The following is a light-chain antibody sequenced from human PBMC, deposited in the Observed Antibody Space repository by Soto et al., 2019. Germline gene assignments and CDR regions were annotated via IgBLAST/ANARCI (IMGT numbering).Light chain of an antibody. V-gene: IGKV3D-11*01. CDR3: QQRSNWPWT. J-gene: IGKJ1*01. Sequence: DIVLTQSPATLSLSPGERATLSCRASEYIYDYLAWYQQKPGQPPRLLVYDATNRATGIPARFTGSGAGTDFTLTISSLEPEDSAVYYCQQRSNWPWTFGQGTKVEIK. CDR2: DAT. CDR1: EYIYDY.